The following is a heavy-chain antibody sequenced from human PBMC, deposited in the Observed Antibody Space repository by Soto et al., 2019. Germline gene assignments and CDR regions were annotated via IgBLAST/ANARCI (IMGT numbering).Heavy chain of an antibody. D-gene: IGHD2-2*01. V-gene: IGHV4-59*01. CDR2: IYKGGST. J-gene: IGHJ6*03. Sequence: QVQLQESGPGLVKPSETLSLTCTFSGGSISSYHWSWIRQPPGKGLEWIGDIYKGGSTNYNPSLESRVPISVDTSKNQFSLMLKSVSAADTAVYYCAREMGYCTTTSCHAGPLYYYMDVWGKGTTVTVSS. CDR1: GGSISSYH. CDR3: AREMGYCTTTSCHAGPLYYYMDV.